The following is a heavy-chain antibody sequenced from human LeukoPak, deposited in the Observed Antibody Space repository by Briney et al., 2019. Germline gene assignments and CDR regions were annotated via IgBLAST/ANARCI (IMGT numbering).Heavy chain of an antibody. Sequence: SVKLSCKASGVTFSSYTISWVRQAPGQGLEWMGRIIPILGIANYAQYFKGRVTITADKSTSTPYMELSSLRSEDTAVYYCARVLYSGSYYGAFDIWGQGTMVTVSS. CDR2: IIPILGIA. J-gene: IGHJ3*02. CDR1: GVTFSSYT. D-gene: IGHD1-26*01. CDR3: ARVLYSGSYYGAFDI. V-gene: IGHV1-69*02.